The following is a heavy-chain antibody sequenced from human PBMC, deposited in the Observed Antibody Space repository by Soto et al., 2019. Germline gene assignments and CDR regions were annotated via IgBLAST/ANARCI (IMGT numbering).Heavy chain of an antibody. CDR1: CGSISSSSYY. CDR3: ARHNYDFWSGYNHFDY. D-gene: IGHD3-3*01. J-gene: IGHJ4*02. CDR2: IYYSGST. V-gene: IGHV4-39*01. Sequence: SETLSLTCTVSCGSISSSSYYWGWIRQPPGKGLEWIGSIYYSGSTYYNPSLKSRVTISVDTSKNQFSLKLSSVTAADTAVYYCARHNYDFWSGYNHFDYWGQGTLVTVSS.